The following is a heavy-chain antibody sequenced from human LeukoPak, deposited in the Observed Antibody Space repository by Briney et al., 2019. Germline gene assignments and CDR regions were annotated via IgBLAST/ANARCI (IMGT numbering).Heavy chain of an antibody. D-gene: IGHD4-11*01. CDR3: ARLDDYREY. J-gene: IGHJ4*02. V-gene: IGHV4-38-2*01. Sequence: SETLSLTCAVSGYSISSGYYWGWIRQPPGKGLEWIGSIYHSGSTYYNPSLKSRVTISVDTSKNQFSLKLSSVTAADTAVYYCARLDDYREYWGQGTLVTVSS. CDR1: GYSISSGYY. CDR2: IYHSGST.